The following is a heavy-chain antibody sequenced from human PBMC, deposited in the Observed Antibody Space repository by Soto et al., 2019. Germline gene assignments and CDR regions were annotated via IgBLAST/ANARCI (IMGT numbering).Heavy chain of an antibody. Sequence: SETLSLTCAVSGGSISSGGYSWSWIRQPPGKGLEWIGYIYHSGSTYYNPSLKSRVTISVDRSKNQFSLKLSSVTAADTAVYYCARERLGLAAAGTAYYGMDVWGQGTTVTVSS. CDR1: GGSISSGGYS. V-gene: IGHV4-30-2*01. J-gene: IGHJ6*02. CDR2: IYHSGST. CDR3: ARERLGLAAAGTAYYGMDV. D-gene: IGHD6-13*01.